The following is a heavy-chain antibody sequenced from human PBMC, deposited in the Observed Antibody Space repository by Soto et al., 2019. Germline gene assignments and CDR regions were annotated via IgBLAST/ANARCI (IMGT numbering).Heavy chain of an antibody. J-gene: IGHJ6*02. Sequence: QPGGSLRLSCAASGFTFSSYAMHWVRQAPGKGLEWVAVISYDGSNKYYADSVKGRFTISRDNSKNTLYLQMNSLRAEDTAVYYCAREARIAAAGTKNYYYYGMDVWGQGTTVTVSS. CDR1: GFTFSSYA. D-gene: IGHD6-13*01. CDR3: AREARIAAAGTKNYYYYGMDV. V-gene: IGHV3-30-3*01. CDR2: ISYDGSNK.